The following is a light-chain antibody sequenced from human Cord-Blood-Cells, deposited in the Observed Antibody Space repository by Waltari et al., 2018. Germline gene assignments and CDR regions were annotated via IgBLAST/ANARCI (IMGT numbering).Light chain of an antibody. V-gene: IGLV3-1*01. CDR2: QAS. Sequence: SYELTQPPSVSVSPGQTASITCSGDKLGDKYACWYQQKPGQSPVLVIYQASKRPSGIPERFSGCNSGNTATLTISGTQAMDEADYYCQAWDGSDVVFGGGTKLTVL. J-gene: IGLJ2*01. CDR1: KLGDKY. CDR3: QAWDGSDVV.